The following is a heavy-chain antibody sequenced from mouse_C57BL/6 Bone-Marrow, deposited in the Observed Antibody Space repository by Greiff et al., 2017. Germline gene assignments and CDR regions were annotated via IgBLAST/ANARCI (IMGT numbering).Heavy chain of an antibody. D-gene: IGHD2-12*01. CDR1: GYTFTSYG. V-gene: IGHV1-81*01. CDR3: ARHYRRYFDV. CDR2: IYPRSGNT. J-gene: IGHJ1*03. Sequence: VMLVESGAELARPGASVKLSCKASGYTFTSYGISWVKQRTGQGLEWIGEIYPRSGNTYYNEKFKGKATLTADKSSSTAYMELRSLTSEDSAVXFCARHYRRYFDVWGTGTTVTVSS.